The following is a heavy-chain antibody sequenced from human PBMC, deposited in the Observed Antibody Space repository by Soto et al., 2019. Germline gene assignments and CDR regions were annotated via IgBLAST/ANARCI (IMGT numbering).Heavy chain of an antibody. D-gene: IGHD5-12*01. CDR3: ARGYSGYDYYYYYYYMDV. Sequence: SQTLSLTCAISGDSVSSNSVAWNWIRQSPSRGLEWLGRTYYRSKWYNDYAVSVKSRITINPDTSKNQFSLQLNSVTPEDTAVYYCARGYSGYDYYYYYYYMDVWGKGTTVTVSS. J-gene: IGHJ6*03. CDR2: TYYRSKWYN. V-gene: IGHV6-1*01. CDR1: GDSVSSNSVA.